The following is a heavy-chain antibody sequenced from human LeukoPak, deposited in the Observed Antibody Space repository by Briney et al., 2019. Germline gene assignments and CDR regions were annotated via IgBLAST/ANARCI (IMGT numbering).Heavy chain of an antibody. CDR2: IYSGGST. V-gene: IGHV3-53*01. Sequence: SGGSLRLSCAASGFTVSSNYMSWVRQAPGKGLEWVSVIYSGGSTYYADSVKGRFTISRDNSKNTLYLQMNSLRAEDTAVYYCARGPNHYDSSGYYHYFDYWGQGTLVTVSS. CDR3: ARGPNHYDSSGYYHYFDY. D-gene: IGHD3-22*01. CDR1: GFTVSSNY. J-gene: IGHJ4*02.